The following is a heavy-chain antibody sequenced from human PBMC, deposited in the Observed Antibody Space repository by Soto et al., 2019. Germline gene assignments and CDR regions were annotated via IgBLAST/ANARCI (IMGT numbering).Heavy chain of an antibody. Sequence: QVQLVESGGGVVQPGRSLRLSCAASGFTFSTYGMHWVRQAPGKGLEWVAVISYDGSNKYYADSVKGRFTISRDNSKNTLYLQMNSLRAEDTAVYYCAKDNCISPSCYGLYNWFDPWGQGTLVTVSS. CDR1: GFTFSTYG. CDR2: ISYDGSNK. J-gene: IGHJ5*02. V-gene: IGHV3-30*18. D-gene: IGHD2-2*01. CDR3: AKDNCISPSCYGLYNWFDP.